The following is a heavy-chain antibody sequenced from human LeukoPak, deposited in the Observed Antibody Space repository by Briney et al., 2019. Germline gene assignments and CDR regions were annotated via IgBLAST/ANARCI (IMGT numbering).Heavy chain of an antibody. V-gene: IGHV4-59*01. J-gene: IGHJ6*03. D-gene: IGHD2-2*01. CDR1: GGSISSYY. Sequence: SSETLSLTCTVSGGSISSYYWSWIRQPPGKGLEWIGYIYYSGSTNYNPSLKSRVTISVDTSKNQFSLKLSSVTAADTAVYYCAGAEDIVVVPNYCYYYMDVWGKGTTVTVSS. CDR2: IYYSGST. CDR3: AGAEDIVVVPNYCYYYMDV.